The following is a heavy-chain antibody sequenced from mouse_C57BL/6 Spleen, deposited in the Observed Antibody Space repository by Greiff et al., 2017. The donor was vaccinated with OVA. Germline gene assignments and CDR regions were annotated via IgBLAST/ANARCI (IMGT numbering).Heavy chain of an antibody. V-gene: IGHV1-50*01. J-gene: IGHJ2*01. CDR1: GYTFTSYW. Sequence: VQLQQPGAELVKPGASVKLSCKASGYTFTSYWMQWVKQRPGQGLEWIGEIDPSDSYTNYNQKFKGKATLTVDTSSSTAYMQLSSLTSEDSAVYYCASARTFDYWGQGTTLTVSS. CDR2: IDPSDSYT. CDR3: ASARTFDY.